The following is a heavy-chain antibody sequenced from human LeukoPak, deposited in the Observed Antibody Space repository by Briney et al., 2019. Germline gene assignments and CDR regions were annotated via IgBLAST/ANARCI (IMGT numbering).Heavy chain of an antibody. CDR2: IYYSGST. V-gene: IGHV4-30-4*02. Sequence: PSETLSLTCTVSGGSISSGDYYWSWIRQPPGKGLEWIGYIYYSGSTYYNPSLKSRVTISVDTSKNQFSLKLSSVTAADTAVYYCARDPRWGITGSRDWGQGTLVTVSS. J-gene: IGHJ4*02. D-gene: IGHD1-20*01. CDR3: ARDPRWGITGSRD. CDR1: GGSISSGDYY.